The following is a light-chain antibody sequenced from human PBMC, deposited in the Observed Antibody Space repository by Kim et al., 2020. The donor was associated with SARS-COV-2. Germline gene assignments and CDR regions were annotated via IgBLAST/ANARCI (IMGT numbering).Light chain of an antibody. Sequence: PGRPASITCSGDKLGYKYACWYQQKPGQSPVLVIYQDSKRPSGIPERFSGSNSGNTATLTISGTQAMDEADYYCQAWDSSTHNYVFGAGTKVTVL. V-gene: IGLV3-1*01. CDR1: KLGYKY. CDR2: QDS. CDR3: QAWDSSTHNYV. J-gene: IGLJ1*01.